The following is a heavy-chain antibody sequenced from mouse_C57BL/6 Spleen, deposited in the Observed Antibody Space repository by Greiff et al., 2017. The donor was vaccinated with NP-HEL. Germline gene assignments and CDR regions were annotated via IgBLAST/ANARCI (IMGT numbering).Heavy chain of an antibody. CDR1: GFTFSDYG. CDR3: ARDYGSSYWFAC. CDR2: ISSGSSTI. D-gene: IGHD1-1*01. Sequence: EVKLVESGGGLVKPGGSLKLSCAASGFTFSDYGMHWVRQAPEKGLEWVAYISSGSSTIYYADTVKGRFTISRDNAKNTLFLQMTSLRSEDTAMYYCARDYGSSYWFACWGQGTLVTVSA. V-gene: IGHV5-17*01. J-gene: IGHJ3*01.